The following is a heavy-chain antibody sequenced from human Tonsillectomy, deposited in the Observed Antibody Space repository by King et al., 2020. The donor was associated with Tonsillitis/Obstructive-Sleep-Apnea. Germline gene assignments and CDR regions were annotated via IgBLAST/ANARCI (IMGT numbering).Heavy chain of an antibody. V-gene: IGHV3-23*04. CDR2: ISSSGVST. D-gene: IGHD3-3*01. CDR1: GFTFSSYA. J-gene: IGHJ4*02. CDR3: AKDLNYDFWSGYYGSFDY. Sequence: VQLVESWGGLVQPGGSLKLSCAASGFTFSSYALSWVRQAPGTGLEWVSAISSSGVSTYYADSVDGGFSISRDNSKTTMYLQMNSLKAEDTGVYYCAKDLNYDFWSGYYGSFDYWGQGTLVTVSS.